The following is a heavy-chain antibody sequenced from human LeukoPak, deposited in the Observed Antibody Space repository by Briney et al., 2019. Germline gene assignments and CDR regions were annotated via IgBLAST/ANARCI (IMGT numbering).Heavy chain of an antibody. CDR2: TYYSGST. Sequence: SETLSLTCTVSGGSISSYYWSWIRQPPGKGLEWIGYTYYSGSTNYNPSLKSRVTISVDTSKNQFSLKLSSVTAADTAVYYCARDSGIAAAREPWFDPWGQGTLVTVSS. CDR3: ARDSGIAAAREPWFDP. V-gene: IGHV4-59*01. D-gene: IGHD6-13*01. J-gene: IGHJ5*02. CDR1: GGSISSYY.